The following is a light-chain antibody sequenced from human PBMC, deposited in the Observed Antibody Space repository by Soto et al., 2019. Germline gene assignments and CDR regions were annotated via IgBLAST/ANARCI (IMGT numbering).Light chain of an antibody. CDR2: EVS. J-gene: IGLJ1*01. CDR3: ASLTTTSFV. Sequence: QSVLTQPASVSGSPGQSITISCTGTSSDVGAYNLVSWYQRHPGKAPKLLISEVSNRPSGVSDRFSGSKSGNTASLAISGLQAEDEADYYCASLTTTSFVFGTGTKVTVL. CDR1: SSDVGAYNL. V-gene: IGLV2-14*01.